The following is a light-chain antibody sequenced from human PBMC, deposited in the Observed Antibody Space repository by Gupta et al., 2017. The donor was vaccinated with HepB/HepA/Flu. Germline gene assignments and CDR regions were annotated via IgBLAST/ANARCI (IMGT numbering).Light chain of an antibody. CDR2: FAS. CDR3: HQSDVLPLT. J-gene: IGKJ4*01. V-gene: IGKV6-21*01. CDR1: QSVGTD. Sequence: VLTQSPEVQAVSPEGKVTITCRASQSVGTDLHWYRQKPGQSPMLLIKFASQSLSGVPPRIIGSGSGTYFTLTISSPRAEDAATYYCHQSDVLPLTFGGGTKVEIK.